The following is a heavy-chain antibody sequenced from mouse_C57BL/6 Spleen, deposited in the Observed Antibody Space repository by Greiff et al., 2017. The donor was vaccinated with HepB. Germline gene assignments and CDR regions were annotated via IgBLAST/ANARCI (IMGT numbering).Heavy chain of an antibody. CDR3: ARSGTVVARDYAMDY. Sequence: QVQLQQSGAELARPGASVKMSCKASGYTFTSYTMHWVKQRPGQGLEWMGYINPSSGYTKYNQKFKDKATLTADKSSSTAYMQLSSLTSEDSAVYYCARSGTVVARDYAMDYWGQGTSVTVSS. V-gene: IGHV1-4*01. CDR1: GYTFTSYT. J-gene: IGHJ4*01. CDR2: INPSSGYT. D-gene: IGHD1-1*01.